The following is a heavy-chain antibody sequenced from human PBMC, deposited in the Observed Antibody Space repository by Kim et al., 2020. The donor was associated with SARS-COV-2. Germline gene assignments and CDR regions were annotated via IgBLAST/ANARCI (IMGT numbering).Heavy chain of an antibody. Sequence: GGSLRLSCAASGFSFSKHWMSWVRQAPGKGLEWVANIKEDGSDKYYVGSVKGRFTISKDNAKNSLYLQIDSLRAEDTAVYYCAYWGSSWGFDYWGQGTLVTVSS. V-gene: IGHV3-7*03. J-gene: IGHJ4*02. CDR3: AYWGSSWGFDY. D-gene: IGHD6-13*01. CDR2: IKEDGSDK. CDR1: GFSFSKHW.